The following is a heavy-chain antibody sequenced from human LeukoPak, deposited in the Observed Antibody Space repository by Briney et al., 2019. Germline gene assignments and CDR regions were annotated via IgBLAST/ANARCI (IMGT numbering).Heavy chain of an antibody. V-gene: IGHV1-18*01. Sequence: ASVKASCKASGYTFTSYGISWVRQTPGQGLEWMGWISAYNGNTNYAQKLQGRVTMTTDTSTSTAYMELRSLRSDDTAVYYCARDGRLVATDTFDYWGQGTLVTVSS. CDR2: ISAYNGNT. D-gene: IGHD5-12*01. CDR1: GYTFTSYG. J-gene: IGHJ4*02. CDR3: ARDGRLVATDTFDY.